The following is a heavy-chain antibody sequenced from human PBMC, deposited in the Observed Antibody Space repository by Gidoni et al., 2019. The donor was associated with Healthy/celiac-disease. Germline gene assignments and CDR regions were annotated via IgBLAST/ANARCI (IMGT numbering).Heavy chain of an antibody. J-gene: IGHJ6*02. CDR3: AREYCSSTSCSYYYYYGMDV. CDR1: GFTFSEYY. D-gene: IGHD2-2*01. Sequence: QVQLVESGGGLVKPGGSLRLSCAASGFTFSEYYMSWIRQAPGKGLEWVSYISSSGSTIYYADSVKGRFTISRDNAKNSLYLQMNSLRAEDTAVYYCAREYCSSTSCSYYYYYGMDVWGQGTTVTVSS. CDR2: ISSSGSTI. V-gene: IGHV3-11*01.